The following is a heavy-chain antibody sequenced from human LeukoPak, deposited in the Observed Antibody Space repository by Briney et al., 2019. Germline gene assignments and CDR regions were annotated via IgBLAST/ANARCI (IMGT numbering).Heavy chain of an antibody. CDR3: ARLHTTTVTRSLYYYYYMDV. D-gene: IGHD4-17*01. J-gene: IGHJ6*03. CDR2: IYYSGST. Sequence: SETLSLTCTVSGGSISSSSYYWGWIRQPPGKGLEWIGYIYYSGSTNYNPSLKSRVTISVDTSKNQFSLKLSSVTAADTAVYYCARLHTTTVTRSLYYYYYMDVWGKGTTVTISS. CDR1: GGSISSSSYY. V-gene: IGHV4-61*05.